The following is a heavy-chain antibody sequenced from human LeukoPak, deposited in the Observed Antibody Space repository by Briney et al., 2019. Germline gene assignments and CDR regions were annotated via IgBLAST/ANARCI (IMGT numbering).Heavy chain of an antibody. V-gene: IGHV3-23*01. D-gene: IGHD6-13*01. CDR2: ISGGSEDT. J-gene: IGHJ6*02. CDR3: ARTIAQYSNSWLYFYYGLDV. Sequence: GGSLRLSCTASGFTFGGYAMSWVRQAPGKGQEWVSSISGGSEDTYYADSVKGRFTISRDNSKTTLYLQMNSLRAEDTAVYYCARTIAQYSNSWLYFYYGLDVWGQGTTVTVSS. CDR1: GFTFGGYA.